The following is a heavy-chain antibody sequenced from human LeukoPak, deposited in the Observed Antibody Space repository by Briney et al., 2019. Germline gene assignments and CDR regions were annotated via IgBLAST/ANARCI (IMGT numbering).Heavy chain of an antibody. Sequence: PGGSLRLSCAASGFTFSSSEMNWVRQAPGKGLEWVASISSGAGSIYYADSVKGRFTISRDNAKNSLFLQMNSLRAEDTAVYYCTRPGRSVTQGYWGQGTMVTVSS. CDR1: GFTFSSSE. V-gene: IGHV3-48*03. D-gene: IGHD3-10*01. CDR3: TRPGRSVTQGY. J-gene: IGHJ4*02. CDR2: ISSGAGSI.